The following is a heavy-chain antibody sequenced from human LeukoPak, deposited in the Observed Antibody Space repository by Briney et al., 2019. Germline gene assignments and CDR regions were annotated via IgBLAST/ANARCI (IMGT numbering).Heavy chain of an antibody. D-gene: IGHD2-8*01. CDR3: AREQWYRFDN. CDR1: GFRVGSYY. CDR2: VGNSDNHK. V-gene: IGHV3-11*01. J-gene: IGHJ4*02. Sequence: GGSLRLSCAASGFRVGSYYTSWIRQAPGKGLEWVAVVGNSDNHKDHADSVKGRFTISRDDAKNSVYLQMNSLRVEDTATYYCAREQWYRFDNWGQGALVTVSS.